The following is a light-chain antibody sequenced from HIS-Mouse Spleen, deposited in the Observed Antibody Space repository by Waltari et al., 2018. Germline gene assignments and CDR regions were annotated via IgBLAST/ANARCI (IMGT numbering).Light chain of an antibody. CDR2: DFS. Sequence: QSALTQPRSVSGSPGQSVTISCTGTSSDVGGYNYVSWYQQHPGKAPKLMIYDFSKRPSGVPARFSGSKSGNTASLTISGLQAEDEADYYCYSTDSSGNHRVFGGGTKLTVL. CDR1: SSDVGGYNY. J-gene: IGLJ2*01. V-gene: IGLV2-11*01. CDR3: YSTDSSGNHRV.